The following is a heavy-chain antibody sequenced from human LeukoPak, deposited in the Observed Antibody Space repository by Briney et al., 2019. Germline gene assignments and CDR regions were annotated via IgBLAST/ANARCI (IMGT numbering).Heavy chain of an antibody. CDR3: AGTYYDFWSGYYDYGMDV. CDR1: GGSISSYY. V-gene: IGHV4-59*08. D-gene: IGHD3-3*01. Sequence: SETLSLTCTVSGGSISSYYWSWIRQPPGKGLEWIGYIYYSGSTNYNPSLKSRVTISVDTSKNQFSLKLSSVTAADTAVYYCAGTYYDFWSGYYDYGMDVWGQGTTVTVSS. CDR2: IYYSGST. J-gene: IGHJ6*02.